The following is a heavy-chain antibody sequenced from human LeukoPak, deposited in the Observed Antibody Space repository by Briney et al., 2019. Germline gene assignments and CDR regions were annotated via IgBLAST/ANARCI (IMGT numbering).Heavy chain of an antibody. D-gene: IGHD3-22*01. CDR2: ISWNSGDI. Sequence: GGSLRPSCAASGFTFDDYAMHWVRQVPGKGLEWVSGISWNSGDIYYADSVKGRFTISSDNAKNSLHLQMKSLRSEDTAFYYCAKDMFSADGYDSSGYLRTFDYWCQGTLVTVSS. CDR3: AKDMFSADGYDSSGYLRTFDY. CDR1: GFTFDDYA. J-gene: IGHJ4*02. V-gene: IGHV3-9*01.